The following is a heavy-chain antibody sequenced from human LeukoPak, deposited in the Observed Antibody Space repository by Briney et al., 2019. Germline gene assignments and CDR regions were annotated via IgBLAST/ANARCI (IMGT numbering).Heavy chain of an antibody. J-gene: IGHJ6*03. V-gene: IGHV4-39*01. CDR2: IYYSGTT. Sequence: SETLSLTCSVSGGSISSSTYYWDWVRQPPGKGLEWIGSIYYSGTTYYNPSLKSRVTISVDTSKNQFSLKLGSVTAADTAVYYCARLRYSSPIYYYMDVWGKGTTVTVSS. D-gene: IGHD4-11*01. CDR3: ARLRYSSPIYYYMDV. CDR1: GGSISSSTYY.